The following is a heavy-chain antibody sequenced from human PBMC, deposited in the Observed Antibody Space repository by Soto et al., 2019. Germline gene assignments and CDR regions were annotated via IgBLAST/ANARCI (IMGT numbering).Heavy chain of an antibody. CDR2: IYYSGST. V-gene: IGHV4-39*01. CDR1: GGSISSSSYY. J-gene: IGHJ4*02. CDR3: ARSAVVTVPDY. D-gene: IGHD2-15*01. Sequence: QLQLQESDPGLVKPSETLSLTCTVSGGSISSSSYYWGWIRQPPGKGLEWIGSIYYSGSTYYNPSLKSRVTISVDTSKNQFSLKLSSVTAADTAVYYCARSAVVTVPDYWGQGTLVTVSS.